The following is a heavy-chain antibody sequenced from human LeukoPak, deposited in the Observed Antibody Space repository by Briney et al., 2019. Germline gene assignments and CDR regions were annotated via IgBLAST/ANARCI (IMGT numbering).Heavy chain of an antibody. CDR1: GFTFSSYC. CDR3: AKDHVPYYDFWSGYYTPDYFDY. J-gene: IGHJ4*02. CDR2: ISYDGSNK. Sequence: GGSLRLSCAASGFTFSSYCMHWVRQAPGKGLEWGAVISYDGSNKYYADSVKGRFTISRDNSKNTLYLQMNSLRAEDTAVYYCAKDHVPYYDFWSGYYTPDYFDYWGQGTLVTVSS. V-gene: IGHV3-30*18. D-gene: IGHD3-3*01.